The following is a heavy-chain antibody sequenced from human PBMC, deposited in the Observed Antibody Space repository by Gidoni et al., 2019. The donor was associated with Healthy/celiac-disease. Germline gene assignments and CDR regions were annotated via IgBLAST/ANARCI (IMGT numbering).Heavy chain of an antibody. CDR3: ARVDYSDPGVDY. CDR2: ISSSSSYI. J-gene: IGHJ4*02. Sequence: EVQLVESGGGLVKPGGSLRLSCAASGSTFSSYSMNWVRQAPGKGLEWVSSISSSSSYIYYADSVKGRFTISRDNAKNSLYLQMNSLRAEDTAVYYCARVDYSDPGVDYWGQGTLVTVSS. CDR1: GSTFSSYS. D-gene: IGHD2-21*01. V-gene: IGHV3-21*01.